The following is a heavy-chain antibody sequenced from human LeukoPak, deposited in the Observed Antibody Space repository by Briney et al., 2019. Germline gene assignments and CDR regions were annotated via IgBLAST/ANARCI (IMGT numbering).Heavy chain of an antibody. D-gene: IGHD5-18*01. CDR2: IYYSGST. CDR3: ARGENSYGPYYMDV. Sequence: TASETLSLTCTVPGGSISSYYWSWIRQPPGKGLEWIGYIYYSGSTNYNPSLKSRVTISVDTSKNQFSLKLSSVTAADTAVYYWARGENSYGPYYMDVWGKGTTVTVSS. CDR1: GGSISSYY. V-gene: IGHV4-59*01. J-gene: IGHJ6*03.